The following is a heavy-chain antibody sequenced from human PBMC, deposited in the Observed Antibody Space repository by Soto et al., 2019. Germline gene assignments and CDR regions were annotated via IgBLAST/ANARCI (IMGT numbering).Heavy chain of an antibody. CDR2: INHSGST. J-gene: IGHJ5*02. V-gene: IGHV4-34*01. CDR3: AGHNRIAAAGRSGCWFDP. Sequence: SETLSLTCAVYGGSFSGYYWSWIRQPPGKGLEWIGEINHSGSTNYNPSLKSRVTISVDTSKNQFSLKLSSVTAADTAVYYCAGHNRIAAAGRSGCWFDPWGQGTLVTVSS. CDR1: GGSFSGYY. D-gene: IGHD6-13*01.